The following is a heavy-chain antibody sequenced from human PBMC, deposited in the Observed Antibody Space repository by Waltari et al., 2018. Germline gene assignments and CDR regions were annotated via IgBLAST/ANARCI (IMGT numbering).Heavy chain of an antibody. CDR3: ARLSYHIVTGYGWFDP. CDR2: SSDSGST. D-gene: IGHD3-9*01. V-gene: IGHV4-39*01. CDR1: GGSISSESSY. J-gene: IGHJ5*02. Sequence: QLQLQESGPGLVKPSETLSLTCTVSGGSISSESSYWGWIRQPPGKGLEWIGISSDSGSTYYNPSLKSRVTISVDTSKNQFSLKLSSVTAADTAVYYCARLSYHIVTGYGWFDPWGLGTLVTVSS.